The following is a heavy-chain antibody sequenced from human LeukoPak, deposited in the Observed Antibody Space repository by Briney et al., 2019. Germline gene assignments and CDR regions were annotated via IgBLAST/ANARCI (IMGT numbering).Heavy chain of an antibody. CDR3: AKDPCSSTSCYNDY. CDR1: GFTFSSYV. Sequence: GGSLRLSCAASGFTFSSYVMSWVRQAPGKGLEGVSAISGSGGSTYYADSVKGRFTISRDNSKNTLYLQMNSLRAEDTAVYYCAKDPCSSTSCYNDYWGQGTLVTVSS. V-gene: IGHV3-23*01. J-gene: IGHJ4*02. D-gene: IGHD2-2*01. CDR2: ISGSGGST.